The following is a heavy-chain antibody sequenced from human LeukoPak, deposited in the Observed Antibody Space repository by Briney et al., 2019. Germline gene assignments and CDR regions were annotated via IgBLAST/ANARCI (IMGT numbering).Heavy chain of an antibody. Sequence: SETLSLTCTVSGGSISSYYWSWIRQPPGKGLEWIGYIYYSGSTNYNPSLKSRVTISVDTSKNQFSLKLSSVTAADTAVYYCARDRHYYDSSGSWNQWRERAPHYWAPGTMDNYGMDVWGQGTTVTVSS. CDR3: ARDRHYYDSSGSWNQWRERAPHYWAPGTMDNYGMDV. V-gene: IGHV4-59*01. D-gene: IGHD3-22*01. CDR2: IYYSGST. J-gene: IGHJ6*02. CDR1: GGSISSYY.